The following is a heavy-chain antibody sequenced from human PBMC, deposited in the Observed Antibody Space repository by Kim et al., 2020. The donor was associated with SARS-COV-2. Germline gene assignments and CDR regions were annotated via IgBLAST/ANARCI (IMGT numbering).Heavy chain of an antibody. V-gene: IGHV2-70*11. CDR1: GFSLSTSGMC. CDR2: IDWADDK. Sequence: SGPTLVKPTQTLTLTCTFSGFSLSTSGMCVSWIRQPPGKALEWLPRIDWADDKYYSTSLNTRLTISKDTSKNQVVLTMTNMDPVDTATFYCARIRCHCSRTDYQAAYFDVGGQGTPVTIST. D-gene: IGHD2-2*01. J-gene: IGHJ4*02. CDR3: ARIRCHCSRTDYQAAYFDV.